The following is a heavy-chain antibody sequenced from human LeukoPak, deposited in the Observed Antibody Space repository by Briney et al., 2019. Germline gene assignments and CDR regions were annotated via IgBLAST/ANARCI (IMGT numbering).Heavy chain of an antibody. V-gene: IGHV3-11*04. CDR3: AKKMGGVAGSFDY. J-gene: IGHJ4*02. CDR2: INSSGSTI. D-gene: IGHD6-19*01. Sequence: GGSLILSCAASRFTFSDYFMTWMPKAPGKGLEWVSYINSSGSTIYYADSVKGRFTISRDNAKNSLYVQMNSRRAEDTAVYYCAKKMGGVAGSFDYWGQGTLVTVSS. CDR1: RFTFSDYF.